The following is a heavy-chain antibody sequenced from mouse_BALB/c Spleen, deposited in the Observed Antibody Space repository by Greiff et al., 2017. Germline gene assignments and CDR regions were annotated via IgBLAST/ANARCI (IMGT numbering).Heavy chain of an antibody. CDR2: INPSNGRT. Sequence: VQLQQPGAELVKPGASVKLSCKASGYTFTSYWMHWVKQRPGQGLEWIGEINPSNGRTNYNEKFKSKATLTVDKSSSTAYMQLSSLTSEDSAVYYCARGLYYRYDGCYAMDYWGQGTSVTVSS. CDR3: ARGLYYRYDGCYAMDY. J-gene: IGHJ4*01. V-gene: IGHV1S81*02. CDR1: GYTFTSYW. D-gene: IGHD2-14*01.